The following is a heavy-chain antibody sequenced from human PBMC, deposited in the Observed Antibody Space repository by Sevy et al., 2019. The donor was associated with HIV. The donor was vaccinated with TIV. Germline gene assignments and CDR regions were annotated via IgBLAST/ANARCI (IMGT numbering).Heavy chain of an antibody. V-gene: IGHV3-43D*03. CDR2: ISCDGRTT. CDR1: GFTFDKIA. J-gene: IGHJ4*02. Sequence: GGSLRLSCAASGFTFDKIAMHWVRQAPGKGLEWVSVISCDGRTTYYAESVKGRFSVSRDNNKNSLYLQMNSLRVEDTALYYSAKGHPFGCNSLIFDFWGQGTLVTVSS. CDR3: AKGHPFGCNSLIFDF. D-gene: IGHD3-10*01.